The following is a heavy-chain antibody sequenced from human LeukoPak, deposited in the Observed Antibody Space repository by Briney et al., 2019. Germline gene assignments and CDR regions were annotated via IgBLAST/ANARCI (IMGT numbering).Heavy chain of an antibody. Sequence: SETLSLTCTVSGGSISSSSYYWGWIRQPPGKGLGWIGSIYYSGSTYYNPSLKSRVIISVDTSKNQFSLKLSSVTAADTAVYYCARGYSGYDPRLPDYWGQGTLVTVSS. CDR1: GGSISSSSYY. CDR3: ARGYSGYDPRLPDY. CDR2: IYYSGST. V-gene: IGHV4-39*01. D-gene: IGHD5-12*01. J-gene: IGHJ4*02.